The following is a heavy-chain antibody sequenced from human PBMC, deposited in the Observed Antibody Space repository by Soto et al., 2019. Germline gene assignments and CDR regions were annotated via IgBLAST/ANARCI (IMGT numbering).Heavy chain of an antibody. Sequence: SETLSLTCTVSGGSISSCGYYWSWIRQHPGKGLEWIGYIYYSGSTYYNPSLKSRVTISVDTSKNQFSLKLSSVTAADTAVYYVAGERRKFNWSDPWCPGNHVSVFS. CDR2: IYYSGST. CDR1: GGSISSCGYY. V-gene: IGHV4-31*03. CDR3: AGERRKFNWSDP. J-gene: IGHJ5*02.